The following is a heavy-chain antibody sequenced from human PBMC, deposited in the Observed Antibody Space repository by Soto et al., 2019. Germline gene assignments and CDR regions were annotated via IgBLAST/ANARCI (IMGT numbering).Heavy chain of an antibody. CDR2: IHYSGST. D-gene: IGHD3-10*01. V-gene: IGHV4-39*01. CDR1: GGSISGNNYY. J-gene: IGHJ5*02. Sequence: QLQLQESGPGLVKPSETLSLTCSVSGGSISGNNYYWGWIRQHPGKSLEWIGYIHYSGSTNYNPSRQCRVTLSVDTSKNHFSLKLRYVTAADTAVYSWAKIGGHMFRGVENWFDPWGQGTLVTVSS. CDR3: AKIGGHMFRGVENWFDP.